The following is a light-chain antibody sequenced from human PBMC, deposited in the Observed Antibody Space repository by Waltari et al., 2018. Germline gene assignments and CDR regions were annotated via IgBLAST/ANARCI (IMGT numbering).Light chain of an antibody. CDR1: SSDVGGYNY. CDR3: SSFTSSSTPLV. J-gene: IGLJ3*02. CDR2: DVS. V-gene: IGLV2-14*01. Sequence: QSALTQPASVSGSPGQSITISCTGTSSDVGGYNYVSWYQQHPGKAPKLMIYDVSKRPSGVSHRFSGSKSGTTASLTISGLQAEDEADYYCSSFTSSSTPLVFGGGTKLTVL.